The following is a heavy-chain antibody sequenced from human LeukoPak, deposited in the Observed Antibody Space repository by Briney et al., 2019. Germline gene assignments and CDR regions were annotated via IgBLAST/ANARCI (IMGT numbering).Heavy chain of an antibody. CDR2: ISWNSGSI. J-gene: IGHJ5*01. CDR3: AKAVGIAAAGNWFDS. CDR1: GFTFDDYA. D-gene: IGHD6-13*01. Sequence: GRSLRLSCAASGFTFDDYAMHWVRQAPGKGLEWVSGISWNSGSIGYADSVKGRFTISRDNAKNSLYLQMNSLRAEDTALYYCAKAVGIAAAGNWFDSWGQGTLVTVSS. V-gene: IGHV3-9*01.